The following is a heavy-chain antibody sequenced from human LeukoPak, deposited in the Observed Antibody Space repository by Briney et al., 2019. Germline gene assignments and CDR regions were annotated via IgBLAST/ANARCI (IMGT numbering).Heavy chain of an antibody. J-gene: IGHJ3*02. CDR2: IVVGSGNT. CDR1: GFTFTSSA. D-gene: IGHD3-10*01. Sequence: SVKVSCKASGFTFTSSAMQWVRQARGQRLEWIGWIVVGSGNTNYAQKFQERVTITRDMSTSTAYMELSSLRSEDTAVYYCAADPRRWFGESDDAFDIWGQGTMVTVSS. CDR3: AADPRRWFGESDDAFDI. V-gene: IGHV1-58*02.